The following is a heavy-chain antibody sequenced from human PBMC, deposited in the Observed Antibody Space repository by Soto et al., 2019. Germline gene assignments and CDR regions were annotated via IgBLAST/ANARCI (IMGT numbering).Heavy chain of an antibody. V-gene: IGHV3-23*01. J-gene: IGHJ5*02. D-gene: IGHD3-10*01. Sequence: PGGSLRLSCAASGFTFSSYAMSWVRQAPGKGLEWVSAISGSGGSTYYADSVKGRFTISRDNSKNTLYLQMDSLRAEDTAVYYCAKESGSSFGELAWFDPWGQGTLVTVSS. CDR1: GFTFSSYA. CDR3: AKESGSSFGELAWFDP. CDR2: ISGSGGST.